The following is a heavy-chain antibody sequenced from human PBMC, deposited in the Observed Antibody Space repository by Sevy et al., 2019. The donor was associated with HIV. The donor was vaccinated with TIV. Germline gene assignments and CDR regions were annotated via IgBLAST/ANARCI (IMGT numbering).Heavy chain of an antibody. J-gene: IGHJ4*02. V-gene: IGHV3-11*01. D-gene: IGHD3-10*01. CDR2: ISSSGSAI. CDR3: ARDRGDRWGSYYTHYFDY. CDR1: GFTFSDYY. Sequence: GGSLRLSCAASGFTFSDYYMSWVRQAPGKGLEWVSYISSSGSAIYYADSVKGRFTISRDNAKNSVYLQMNSLRAEDRAVYYCARDRGDRWGSYYTHYFDYWGQGTLVTVSS.